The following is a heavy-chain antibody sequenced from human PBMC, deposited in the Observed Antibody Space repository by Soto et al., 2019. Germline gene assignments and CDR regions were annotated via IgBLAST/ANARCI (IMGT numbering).Heavy chain of an antibody. CDR3: AIGSYDHVWGSYRQTNLDY. CDR2: IIPIFGTA. CDR1: GGTFSSYA. Sequence: QVQLVQSGAEVKKPGSSVKVSCKASGGTFSSYAISWVRQAPGQGLEWMGGIIPIFGTANYAQKFQGRVTITSDYSTSTAYMELSCLRSEDTVVYYCAIGSYDHVWGSYRQTNLDYWGQGTLVTVSS. J-gene: IGHJ4*02. D-gene: IGHD3-16*02. V-gene: IGHV1-69*01.